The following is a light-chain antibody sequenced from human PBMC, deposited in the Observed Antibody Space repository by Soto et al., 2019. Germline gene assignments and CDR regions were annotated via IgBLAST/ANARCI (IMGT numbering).Light chain of an antibody. Sequence: NFMLTQPHSVSGSPGKTVTISCTRSSGSIASSYVQWYQQRPGSAPTTIIYENYQRPSGVPDRFSGSIDSSSNSATLTVSRLKTEDEADYYCQSDDSSNVVFGEGTKLTVL. CDR1: SGSIASSY. CDR2: ENY. V-gene: IGLV6-57*03. J-gene: IGLJ3*02. CDR3: QSDDSSNVV.